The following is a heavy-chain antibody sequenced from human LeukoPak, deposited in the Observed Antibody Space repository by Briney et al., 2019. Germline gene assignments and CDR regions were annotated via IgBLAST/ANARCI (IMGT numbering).Heavy chain of an antibody. Sequence: GGSLRLSCAASGFTFSSYAMSWVRQAPGKGLEWVAVISYDGSNKYYADSVKGRFTISRDNSKNTLYLQMNSLRSEDTAVYYCARDRPAPGYCSSTSCLQHYDAFDIWGQGTMVTVSS. J-gene: IGHJ3*02. V-gene: IGHV3-30-3*01. CDR2: ISYDGSNK. CDR1: GFTFSSYA. CDR3: ARDRPAPGYCSSTSCLQHYDAFDI. D-gene: IGHD2-2*01.